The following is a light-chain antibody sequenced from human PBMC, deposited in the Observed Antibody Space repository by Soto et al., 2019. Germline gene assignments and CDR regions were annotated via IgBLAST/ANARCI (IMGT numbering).Light chain of an antibody. CDR2: DAS. V-gene: IGKV3-11*01. CDR3: QQRSNWPT. Sequence: EMVMTQSPATLSVSPGERATLPCRASQSVSSYLAWYQQKPGQAPRLLIYDASDRATGIPARFSGSGSGTDFTLTISRLEPEDFAVYYCQQRSNWPTFGQGTRLEIK. CDR1: QSVSSY. J-gene: IGKJ5*01.